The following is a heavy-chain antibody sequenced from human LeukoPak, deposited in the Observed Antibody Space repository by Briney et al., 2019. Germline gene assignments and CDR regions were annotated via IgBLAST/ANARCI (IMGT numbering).Heavy chain of an antibody. CDR1: GFTFSSYS. CDR2: ISSSSSYI. CDR3: ASSEPWGIVVVTQPRYYFDY. D-gene: IGHD2-21*02. J-gene: IGHJ4*02. V-gene: IGHV3-21*01. Sequence: GGSLRLSCAASGFTFSSYSMNWVRQAPGKGLEWVSSISSSSSYIYYADSVKGRFTISRDNAKNSLYLQMNSLRAEDTAVYYCASSEPWGIVVVTQPRYYFDYWGQGTLVTVSS.